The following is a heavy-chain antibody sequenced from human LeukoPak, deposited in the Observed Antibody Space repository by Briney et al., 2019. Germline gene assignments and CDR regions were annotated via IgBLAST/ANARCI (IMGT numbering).Heavy chain of an antibody. CDR2: LVYDERS. CDR1: GFPFSSYG. Sequence: PGGSLRLSCAASGFPFSSYGMHWVRQAPGKGLEWVARLVYDERSDYADSVKGRFSISRDNAKNSLYLQMNSLRAEDTAVYYCAGGGDSKSYFGYFDYWAQGTLVTVSS. CDR3: AGGGDSKSYFGYFDY. V-gene: IGHV3-33*01. D-gene: IGHD1-26*01. J-gene: IGHJ4*02.